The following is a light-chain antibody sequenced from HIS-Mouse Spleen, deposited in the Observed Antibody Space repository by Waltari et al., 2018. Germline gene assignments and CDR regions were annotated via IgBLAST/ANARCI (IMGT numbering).Light chain of an antibody. CDR1: SSNIGSNY. J-gene: IGLJ3*02. Sequence: QSVLTQPPSASGTPGQRVTIPCSGSSSNIGSNYVYWYQHHPGTAPKPLIYRNNQRPSGVPDRFSGSKSGTSASLAISGLRSEDEADYYCAAWDDSLSGPVFGGGTKLTVL. V-gene: IGLV1-47*01. CDR3: AAWDDSLSGPV. CDR2: RNN.